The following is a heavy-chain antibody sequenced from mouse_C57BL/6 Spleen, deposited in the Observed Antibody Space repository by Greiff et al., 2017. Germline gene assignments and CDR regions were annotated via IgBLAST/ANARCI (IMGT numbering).Heavy chain of an antibody. CDR1: GFTFSDYY. CDR3: ARDISGTPFDY. Sequence: EVMLVESEGGLVQPGRSMKLSCTASGFTFSDYYMAWVRQVPEKGLEWVANINYDGSSTYYLDSLKSRFIISRDNAKNILYLQMSSLKSEDTATYYCARDISGTPFDYWGQGTTLTVSS. CDR2: INYDGSST. D-gene: IGHD4-1*01. V-gene: IGHV5-16*01. J-gene: IGHJ2*01.